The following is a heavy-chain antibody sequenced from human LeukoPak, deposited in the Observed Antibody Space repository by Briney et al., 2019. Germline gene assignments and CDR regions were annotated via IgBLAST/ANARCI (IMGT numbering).Heavy chain of an antibody. Sequence: GGSLRLSCAASGFTFSSYAMSWVRQAPGKGLEWVSAISGSGGSTYYADSVKGRLTIPRDNSKNTLYLQMNSLRAEDTAVYYCAKGATSGYSGYDAFDYWGQGTLVTVSS. CDR1: GFTFSSYA. CDR2: ISGSGGST. J-gene: IGHJ4*02. V-gene: IGHV3-23*01. CDR3: AKGATSGYSGYDAFDY. D-gene: IGHD5-12*01.